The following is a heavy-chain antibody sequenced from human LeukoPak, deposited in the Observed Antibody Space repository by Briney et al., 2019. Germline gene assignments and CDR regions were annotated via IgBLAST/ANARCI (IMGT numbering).Heavy chain of an antibody. CDR1: GYTFTSYA. CDR3: ARRRPRYCSSTSCYTRDGMDV. Sequence: ASVKVSCKASGYTFTSYAMHWVRQAPGQRLEWMGWINAGNGNTKYSQKFQGRVTITRDTSASTAYMELSSLRSEDTAVYYYARRRPRYCSSTSCYTRDGMDVWGQGTTVSVSS. J-gene: IGHJ6*02. CDR2: INAGNGNT. D-gene: IGHD2-2*02. V-gene: IGHV1-3*01.